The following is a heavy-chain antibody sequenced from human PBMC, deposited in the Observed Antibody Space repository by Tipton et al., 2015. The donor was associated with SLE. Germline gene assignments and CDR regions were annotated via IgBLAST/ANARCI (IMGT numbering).Heavy chain of an antibody. CDR2: IYYSGST. Sequence: TLSLTCTVSGGSISSSSYYWGWVRQPPGKGLEWIGSIYYSGSTYYNPSLKSRVTISVDTSKNQFSLKLSSVTAADTAVYYCARRGSRVYWGQGTLVTVSS. J-gene: IGHJ4*02. V-gene: IGHV4-39*07. CDR3: ARRGSRVY. D-gene: IGHD3-10*01. CDR1: GGSISSSSYY.